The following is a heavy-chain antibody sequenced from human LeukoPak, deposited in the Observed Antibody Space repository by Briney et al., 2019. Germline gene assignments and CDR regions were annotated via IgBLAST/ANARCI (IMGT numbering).Heavy chain of an antibody. V-gene: IGHV4-34*01. CDR3: AGYYDSSGYYGRQGYYYYMDV. CDR2: INHSGST. J-gene: IGHJ6*03. Sequence: PSETLSLTCAVYGGSFSGYYWSWIRQPPGKGLEWLGEINHSGSTNYNPSLKSRVTIPVDTSKNQFSLQLNYVTPEDTAVYYCAGYYDSSGYYGRQGYYYYMDVWGKGTTVTVSS. CDR1: GGSFSGYY. D-gene: IGHD3-22*01.